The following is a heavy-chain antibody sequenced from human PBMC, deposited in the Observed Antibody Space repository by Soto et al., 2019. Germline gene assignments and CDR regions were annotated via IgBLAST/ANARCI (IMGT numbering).Heavy chain of an antibody. CDR2: SYYSGST. CDR3: ARVSDFWSALLPRYLYYYYYYGMDV. V-gene: IGHV4-39*07. D-gene: IGHD3-3*01. Sequence: SETLSLTCTVSGGSISSCGYYWGLISQPPGKGMEGIGSSYYSGSTNYNPSRKSRVTISVDTSKNQFSLKLSSVTAADTAVYYCARVSDFWSALLPRYLYYYYYYGMDVWGQGTTVTVSS. J-gene: IGHJ6*02. CDR1: GGSISSCGYY.